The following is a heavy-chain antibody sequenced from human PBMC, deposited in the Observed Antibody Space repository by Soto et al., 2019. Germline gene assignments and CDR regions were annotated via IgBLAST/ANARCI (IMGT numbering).Heavy chain of an antibody. CDR1: GYSFTSYW. D-gene: IGHD3-16*02. CDR3: ARSKIEGGGPSYYDYIWGSYRFIYYYYMDV. CDR2: IYPGDSDT. V-gene: IGHV5-51*01. Sequence: PGESLKISCKCSGYSFTSYWIGWVRQMPGKGLEWMGIIYPGDSDTRYSPSFQGQVTISADKSISTAYLQWSSLKASDTAMYYCARSKIEGGGPSYYDYIWGSYRFIYYYYMDVWGKGTTVTVSS. J-gene: IGHJ6*03.